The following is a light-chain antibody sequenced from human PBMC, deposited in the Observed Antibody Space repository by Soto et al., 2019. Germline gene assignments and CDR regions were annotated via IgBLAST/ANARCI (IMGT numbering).Light chain of an antibody. CDR3: QAYDSSLSGYV. Sequence: QSVLTQPPSVSGAPGQRVTISCTGSSSNIGAGYHVHWYQHLPGTAPKLLISHNNNRPSGVPDRFSGSKSDSSASLAITGLQAEDEADYYCQAYDSSLSGYVFGTGTKLTVL. V-gene: IGLV1-40*01. CDR1: SSNIGAGYH. CDR2: HNN. J-gene: IGLJ1*01.